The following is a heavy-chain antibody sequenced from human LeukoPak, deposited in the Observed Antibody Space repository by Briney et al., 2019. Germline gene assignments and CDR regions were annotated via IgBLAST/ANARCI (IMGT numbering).Heavy chain of an antibody. CDR3: AKDEHGSGTFSD. CDR1: GFAFGVYA. J-gene: IGHJ4*02. CDR2: ISWNSGII. D-gene: IGHD3-10*01. V-gene: IGHV3-9*01. Sequence: GGSLRLSCAASGFAFGVYAMHWVRQAPGKGLEWVSGISWNSGIIVYADSVKGRFTISRDNAKKSLFLEMSSLRVEDTALYYCAKDEHGSGTFSDWGQGALVTVSS.